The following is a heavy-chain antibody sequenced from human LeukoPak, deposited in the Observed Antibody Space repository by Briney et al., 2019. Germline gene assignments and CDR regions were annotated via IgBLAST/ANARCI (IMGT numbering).Heavy chain of an antibody. Sequence: PGGSLRLSCAASGFTFSSYWMSWVRQAPGKGLEWVANIKQDGSEKYYVDSVKGRFTISRDNAKNSLYLQMNSLRAEDTAVYYCARSRQQLVENWFDPWGQGTLVTVSS. D-gene: IGHD6-13*01. CDR3: ARSRQQLVENWFDP. V-gene: IGHV3-7*01. CDR1: GFTFSSYW. CDR2: IKQDGSEK. J-gene: IGHJ5*02.